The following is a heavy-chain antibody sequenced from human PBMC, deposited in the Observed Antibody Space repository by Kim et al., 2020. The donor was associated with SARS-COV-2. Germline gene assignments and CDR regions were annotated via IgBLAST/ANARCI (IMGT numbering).Heavy chain of an antibody. CDR1: GFTFSSYA. Sequence: GGSLRLSCAASGFTFSSYAMHWVRQAPGKGLEWVAVISYDGSNKYYADSVKGRFTISRDNSKNTLYLQMNSLRAEDTAVYYCARVAWFGEPTLAYYYYYMDVWGKGTTVTVSS. CDR2: ISYDGSNK. CDR3: ARVAWFGEPTLAYYYYYMDV. D-gene: IGHD3-10*01. V-gene: IGHV3-30-3*01. J-gene: IGHJ6*03.